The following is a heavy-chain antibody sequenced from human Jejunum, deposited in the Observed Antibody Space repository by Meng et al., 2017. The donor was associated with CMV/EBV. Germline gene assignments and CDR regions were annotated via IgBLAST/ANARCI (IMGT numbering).Heavy chain of an antibody. CDR3: ARNTGLEAC. V-gene: IGHV3-74*01. J-gene: IGHJ4*02. Sequence: RLSCAASGFTFTSYWMHWVRQAPGKGLVWVSRINSDGTSISYADSVKGRFTISRDNAKNTMYLQMNSLRAEDTAVYYCARNTGLEACWGQGTLVTVSS. D-gene: IGHD6-19*01. CDR2: INSDGTSI. CDR1: GFTFTSYW.